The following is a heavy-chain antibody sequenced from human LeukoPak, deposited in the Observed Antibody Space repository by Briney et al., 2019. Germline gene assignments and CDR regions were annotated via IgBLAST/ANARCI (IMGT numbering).Heavy chain of an antibody. J-gene: IGHJ3*02. V-gene: IGHV4-39*01. D-gene: IGHD3-22*01. CDR1: GGSISSNSYY. CDR2: IHYSGST. CDR3: ARLRDDYDSSGLQNNAFDI. Sequence: SETLSLTCSVSGGSISSNSYYGGWIRQSPGKGLEWIGSIHYSGSTYYNPSLKSRVTISVDTSKNRFSLKLSSVTAADTAVYYCARLRDDYDSSGLQNNAFDIWGQGTVVTVSS.